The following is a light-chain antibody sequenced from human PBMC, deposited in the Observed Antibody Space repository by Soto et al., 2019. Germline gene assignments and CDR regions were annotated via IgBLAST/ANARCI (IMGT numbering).Light chain of an antibody. J-gene: IGKJ4*01. V-gene: IGKV3-20*01. CDR1: QSVSSSS. Sequence: EIVLTQSPGTLSLSPGERATLSCRASQSVSSSSLAWYQQRPGQAPRLLIYGASISATDIPDRFSGSGSGTDFTLTISRLEPEDFAVYYCQQYGSSPLTFGGGTKVDIK. CDR3: QQYGSSPLT. CDR2: GAS.